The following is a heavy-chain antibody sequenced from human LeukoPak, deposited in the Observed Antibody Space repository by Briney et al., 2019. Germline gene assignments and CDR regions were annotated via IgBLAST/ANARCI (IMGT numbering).Heavy chain of an antibody. CDR2: IKQDGSQR. CDR3: ARRGGSSSRRSPIDY. J-gene: IGHJ4*02. Sequence: AGGSLRLSCTASGFTFSDYWMTWVRQAPGKGPEWVANIKQDGSQRYYVDSVRGRFTISRDNAKNSLFPQMNGLRAEDTAVYYCARRGGSSSRRSPIDYWGQGTLVTVSS. V-gene: IGHV3-7*01. D-gene: IGHD6-6*01. CDR1: GFTFSDYW.